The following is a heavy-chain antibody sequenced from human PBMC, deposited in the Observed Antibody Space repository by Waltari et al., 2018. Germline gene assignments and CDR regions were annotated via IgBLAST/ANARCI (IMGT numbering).Heavy chain of an antibody. V-gene: IGHV3-48*03. CDR3: ARDGLSNVGARAIPEGGMDV. D-gene: IGHD6-6*01. CDR1: GFSFSDYE. CDR2: INGDGTTV. Sequence: EVQLVESGGGLVQPGGSLRLSCAASGFSFSDYEMNWVRQAPGKGLEWLSDINGDGTTVYYADSVQGRLTISRDNAKNSLYLQINSLRGEDTAVYYCARDGLSNVGARAIPEGGMDVWGQGTTVTVSS. J-gene: IGHJ6*02.